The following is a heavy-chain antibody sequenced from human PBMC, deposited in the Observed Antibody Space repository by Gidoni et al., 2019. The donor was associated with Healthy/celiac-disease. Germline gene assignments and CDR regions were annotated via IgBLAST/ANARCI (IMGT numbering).Heavy chain of an antibody. J-gene: IGHJ4*02. D-gene: IGHD6-13*01. Sequence: QLQLQESGPGLVKHSETLSLTCTVSGGSISISSYYWGWIRQPPGKGLEWIGSIYYSGSTYYNPSLKNRVTISVDTSKNQFSLKLSSVTAADTAVYYCAREDHGIAAAGRPPYFDYWGQGTLVTVSS. CDR2: IYYSGST. CDR3: AREDHGIAAAGRPPYFDY. V-gene: IGHV4-39*02. CDR1: GGSISISSYY.